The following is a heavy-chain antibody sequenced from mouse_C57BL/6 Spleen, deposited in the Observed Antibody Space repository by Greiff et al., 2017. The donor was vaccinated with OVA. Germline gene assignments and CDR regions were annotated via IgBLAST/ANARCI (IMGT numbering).Heavy chain of an antibody. J-gene: IGHJ3*01. CDR1: GFNIKDDY. CDR3: TSTVVGGFAY. V-gene: IGHV14-4*01. D-gene: IGHD1-1*01. Sequence: VQLQQSGAELVRPGASVKLSCTASGFNIKDDYMHWVKQRPEQGLEWIGWIDPENGDTEYASKFQGKATITADTSSNTAYLQLSSLTSEDTAVYYCTSTVVGGFAYWGQGTLVTVSA. CDR2: IDPENGDT.